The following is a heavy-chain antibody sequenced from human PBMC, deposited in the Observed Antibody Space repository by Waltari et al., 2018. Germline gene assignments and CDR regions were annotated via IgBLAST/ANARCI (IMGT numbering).Heavy chain of an antibody. CDR2: ISSSGSTI. Sequence: DYYMSWIRQAPGKGLEWVSYISSSGSTIYYADSVKGRFTISRDNAKNSLYLQMNSLRAEDTAVYYCARGGTAWAFDIWGQGTIVTVSS. D-gene: IGHD2-21*02. CDR1: DYY. CDR3: ARGGTAWAFDI. V-gene: IGHV3-11*04. J-gene: IGHJ3*02.